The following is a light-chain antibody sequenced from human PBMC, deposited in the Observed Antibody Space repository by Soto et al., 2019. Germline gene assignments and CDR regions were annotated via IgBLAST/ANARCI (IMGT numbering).Light chain of an antibody. J-gene: IGLJ3*02. V-gene: IGLV2-8*01. Sequence: QSALTQPPSASGSPGQSVTISCTGTSSDVGGFNYVSWYQQHPGKAPKLIIYEVSKRPSGVPDRFPGSKSGNTASLTVSGLQAEDEADYYCTSYAGNNNGVFGGGTKVTVL. CDR3: TSYAGNNNGV. CDR1: SSDVGGFNY. CDR2: EVS.